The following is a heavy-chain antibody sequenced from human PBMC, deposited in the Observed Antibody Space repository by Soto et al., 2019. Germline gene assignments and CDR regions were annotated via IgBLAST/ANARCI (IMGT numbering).Heavy chain of an antibody. V-gene: IGHV4-34*01. CDR3: ARGRDTMVRGVMAPHYYMDV. J-gene: IGHJ6*03. D-gene: IGHD3-10*01. Sequence: PSETLSLTCAVYGGSFSGYYWSWIRQPPGKGLEWIGEINHSGSTNYNPSLKSRVTISVDTSKNQFSLKLSSVTAADTAVYYCARGRDTMVRGVMAPHYYMDVWGKGTTVTVSS. CDR1: GGSFSGYY. CDR2: INHSGST.